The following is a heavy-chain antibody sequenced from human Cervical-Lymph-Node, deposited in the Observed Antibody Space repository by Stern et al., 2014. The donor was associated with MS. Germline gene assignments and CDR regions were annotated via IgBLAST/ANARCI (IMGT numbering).Heavy chain of an antibody. Sequence: QLVQSGAEVKKPGASVKVSCKASGYTFTGYYIHWVRRAPGQGLEWMGRIDPNSGGANYAQRFQGGVTLTRDTSISTTYMELSSLRSDDTAIYYCARQYCSGGKCHSSAYNYNGMDVWGQGTTVTVSS. CDR2: IDPNSGGA. CDR3: ARQYCSGGKCHSSAYNYNGMDV. D-gene: IGHD2-15*01. V-gene: IGHV1-2*06. CDR1: GYTFTGYY. J-gene: IGHJ6*02.